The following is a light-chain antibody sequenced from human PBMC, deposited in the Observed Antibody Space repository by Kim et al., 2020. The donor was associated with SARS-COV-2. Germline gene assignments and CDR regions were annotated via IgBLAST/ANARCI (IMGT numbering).Light chain of an antibody. Sequence: PGESANPPCRAKQCVVLSLAGYQQTPAQAPGLLMYDASDRATGIPARFSGSGSGPDFPLNISSLEPEDFAVYYCQHRSNWPITFGQGTRLEIK. CDR1: QCVVLS. CDR2: DAS. J-gene: IGKJ5*01. CDR3: QHRSNWPIT. V-gene: IGKV3-11*01.